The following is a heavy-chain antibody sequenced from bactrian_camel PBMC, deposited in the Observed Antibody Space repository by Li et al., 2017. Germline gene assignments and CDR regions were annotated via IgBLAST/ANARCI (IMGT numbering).Heavy chain of an antibody. CDR3: AAYMFCTYNGRWTQLDWRDYSY. J-gene: IGHJ4*01. Sequence: HVQLVESGGGSVQAGGSLKLSCVVAGYDYSKCVSWFREVPGKEREAIAVTHIGGGWSYYADSVKGRFTISRDDAENTVYLQMHSLTPEDTAMYYCAAYMFCTYNGRWTQLDWRDYSYWGQGTQVTVS. CDR2: THIGGGWS. V-gene: IGHV3S1*01. D-gene: IGHD8*01. CDR1: GYDYSKC.